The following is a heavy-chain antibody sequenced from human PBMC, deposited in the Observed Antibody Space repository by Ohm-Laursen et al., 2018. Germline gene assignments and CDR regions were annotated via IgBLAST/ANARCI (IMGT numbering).Heavy chain of an antibody. V-gene: IGHV3-53*01. Sequence: SLRLSCAAAGFTVSTKYMSWVRQAPGKGLEWVSLIYSGGDMFYADSVRGRFTISKDKSKNTLYLQMNSLRVEDTAMYFCARDVPGIVASRGGGWGQGTLVTVSS. D-gene: IGHD3-16*01. CDR1: GFTVSTKY. CDR3: ARDVPGIVASRGGG. J-gene: IGHJ4*02. CDR2: IYSGGDM.